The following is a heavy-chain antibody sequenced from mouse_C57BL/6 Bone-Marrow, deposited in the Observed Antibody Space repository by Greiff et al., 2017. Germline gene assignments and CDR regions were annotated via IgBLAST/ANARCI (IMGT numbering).Heavy chain of an antibody. V-gene: IGHV5-16*01. CDR2: INYDGSST. Sequence: DVKLVESEGGLVQPGSSMKLSCTASGFTFSDYYMAWVRQVPEKGLEWVANINYDGSSTYYLDSLKSRFIISRDNAKNILYLQMSSLKSEDTATYYCARDGGPVVAFLYWYFDVWGTGTTVTVSS. J-gene: IGHJ1*03. CDR1: GFTFSDYY. CDR3: ARDGGPVVAFLYWYFDV. D-gene: IGHD1-1*01.